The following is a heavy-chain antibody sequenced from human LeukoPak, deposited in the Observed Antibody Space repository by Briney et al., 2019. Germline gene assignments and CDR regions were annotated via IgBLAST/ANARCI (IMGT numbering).Heavy chain of an antibody. CDR3: ARDYDYGDYPGY. CDR1: GFTFSTYA. D-gene: IGHD4-17*01. CDR2: ISGDGSRK. J-gene: IGHJ4*02. V-gene: IGHV3-23*01. Sequence: GGSLRLSCAASGFTFSTYAMSWVRQAPGKGLEWVSTISGDGSRKYYGESVKGRFSISRDESKNTLYLQMSSLRAEDTALYYCARDYDYGDYPGYWGQGTLVTVSS.